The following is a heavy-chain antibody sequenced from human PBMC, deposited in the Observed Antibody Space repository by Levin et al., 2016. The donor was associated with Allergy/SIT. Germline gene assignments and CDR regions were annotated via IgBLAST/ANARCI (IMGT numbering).Heavy chain of an antibody. V-gene: IGHV1-18*04. CDR1: GYTFTSYG. CDR3: ARDPRAASIAAHNWFDP. J-gene: IGHJ5*02. D-gene: IGHD6-6*01. CDR2: ISAYNGNT. Sequence: ASVKVSCKASGYTFTSYGISWVRQAPGQGLEWMGWISAYNGNTNYAQKLQGRVTMTTDTSTGTAYMELRSLRSDDTAVYYCARDPRAASIAAHNWFDPWGQGTLVTVSS.